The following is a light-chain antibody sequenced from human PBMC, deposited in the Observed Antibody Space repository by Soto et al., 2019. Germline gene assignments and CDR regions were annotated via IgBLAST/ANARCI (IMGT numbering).Light chain of an antibody. CDR3: QQYYSYPPLT. V-gene: IGKV1-8*01. CDR1: QGIGSS. Sequence: IRMTQSPSSVSASTGGRVTLTCRASQGIGSSIAWYQQKPGKAPKPLIYDASTLQSGVPSRFSGNGSGTEFTLTIRFLQSEDSATYYCQQYYSYPPLTFGGGTKVEIK. J-gene: IGKJ4*01. CDR2: DAS.